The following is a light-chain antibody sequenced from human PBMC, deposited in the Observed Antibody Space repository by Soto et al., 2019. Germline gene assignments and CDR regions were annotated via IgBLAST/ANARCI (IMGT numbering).Light chain of an antibody. CDR2: GAS. CDR3: QQYGTSPYT. Sequence: EIVLTQSPGTLSLSPGERATLSCRASQSVSTSYLAWYQQKSGQAPRLLIYGASSRATGIPDRFSGSGSGTALTLNISRLEPEDFAVYSCQQYGTSPYTFGQGTKLEIK. J-gene: IGKJ2*01. V-gene: IGKV3-20*01. CDR1: QSVSTSY.